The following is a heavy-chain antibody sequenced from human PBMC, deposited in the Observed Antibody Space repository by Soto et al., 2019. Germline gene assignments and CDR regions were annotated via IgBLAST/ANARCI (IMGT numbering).Heavy chain of an antibody. CDR3: ARCLGPIVVVPAANPGATGYYYGMDV. CDR1: GYTFTSYY. J-gene: IGHJ6*02. Sequence: GASVKVSCKASGYTFTSYYMHWVRQAPGQGLEWMGIINPSGGSTGYAQKFQGRVTMTRDTSTSTVYMELSSLRSEDTAVYYCARCLGPIVVVPAANPGATGYYYGMDVWGQGTTVTVSS. V-gene: IGHV1-46*01. CDR2: INPSGGST. D-gene: IGHD2-2*01.